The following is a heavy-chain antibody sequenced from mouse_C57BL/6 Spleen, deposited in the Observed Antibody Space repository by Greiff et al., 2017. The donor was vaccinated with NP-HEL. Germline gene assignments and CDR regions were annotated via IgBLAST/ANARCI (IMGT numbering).Heavy chain of an antibody. Sequence: VQLQQPGAELVMPGASVKLSCKASGYTFTSYWMHWVKQRPGQGLEWIGEIDPSDSYTNYNQKFKGKSTLTVDKSSSTAYMQLSSLTSEDSAVYYCARCENFDVWGTGTTVTVSS. CDR2: IDPSDSYT. CDR1: GYTFTSYW. V-gene: IGHV1-69*01. CDR3: ARCENFDV. J-gene: IGHJ1*03.